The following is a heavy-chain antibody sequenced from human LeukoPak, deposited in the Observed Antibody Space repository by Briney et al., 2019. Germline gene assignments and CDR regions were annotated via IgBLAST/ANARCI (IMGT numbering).Heavy chain of an antibody. CDR1: GFTFSSYG. V-gene: IGHV3-33*01. CDR3: ARDSFAPS. D-gene: IGHD2/OR15-2a*01. Sequence: GRSLRLSCAASGFTFSSYGMNWVRQAPGKGLEWVAVIWYDGSNKYYADSVKGRFTISRDNAKNTLYLQMNSLRVEDTAVYYCARDSFAPSWGQGTLVTVSS. CDR2: IWYDGSNK. J-gene: IGHJ4*02.